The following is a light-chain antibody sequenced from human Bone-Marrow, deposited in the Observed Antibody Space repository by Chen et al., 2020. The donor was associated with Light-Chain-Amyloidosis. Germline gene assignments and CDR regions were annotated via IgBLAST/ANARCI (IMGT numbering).Light chain of an antibody. J-gene: IGLJ3*02. V-gene: IGLV3-21*02. Sequence: SYVLTQPSSVSVAPGQTATIACGGNNIGSTSVHWYQQTPGQAPLLGVYDDSDRPSGIPERWSGSTSGNTATLTISRVEAGDEADYYCQVWDRSSDRPVFGGGTKLTVL. CDR3: QVWDRSSDRPV. CDR1: NIGSTS. CDR2: DDS.